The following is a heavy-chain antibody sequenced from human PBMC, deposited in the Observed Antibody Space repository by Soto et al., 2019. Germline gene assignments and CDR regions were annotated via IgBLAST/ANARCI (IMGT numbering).Heavy chain of an antibody. Sequence: PGGSLRLSCAASGFTFSSYTMNWVRQAPGKGLEWVSSITSSSIYIYYADSMKGRFTISRDNAKNSLYLQMNGLRAEDTAVYYFAIDGWVDYWGQGTLFTVAS. J-gene: IGHJ4*02. D-gene: IGHD6-19*01. CDR1: GFTFSSYT. CDR3: AIDGWVDY. V-gene: IGHV3-21*01. CDR2: ITSSSIYI.